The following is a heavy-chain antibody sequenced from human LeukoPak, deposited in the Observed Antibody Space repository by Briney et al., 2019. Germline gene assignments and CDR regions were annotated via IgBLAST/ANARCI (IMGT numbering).Heavy chain of an antibody. J-gene: IGHJ4*02. D-gene: IGHD6-13*01. CDR3: ARDGGSSWYQYYFDY. CDR1: GGSISSYY. Sequence: PSETLSLTCTVSGGSISSYYWSWIRQPPGKGLEWIGYIYYSGSTNYNPSLKSRVTISVDTSKNQFSLKLSSVTGADTAVYYCARDGGSSWYQYYFDYWGQGTLVTVSS. V-gene: IGHV4-59*01. CDR2: IYYSGST.